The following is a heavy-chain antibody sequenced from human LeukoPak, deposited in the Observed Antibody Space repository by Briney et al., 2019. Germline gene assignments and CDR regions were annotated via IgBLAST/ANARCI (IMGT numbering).Heavy chain of an antibody. CDR1: GFAFDDYA. Sequence: HPGGSLRLSCAASGFAFDDYAMHWVRQAPGKGLEWVSGISWNSGSIGYADSVKGRFTISRDNAKNSLYLQMNSLRAEDMALYYCAKGYSISWFDWFDPWGQGTLVTVSS. D-gene: IGHD6-13*01. J-gene: IGHJ5*02. V-gene: IGHV3-9*03. CDR3: AKGYSISWFDWFDP. CDR2: ISWNSGSI.